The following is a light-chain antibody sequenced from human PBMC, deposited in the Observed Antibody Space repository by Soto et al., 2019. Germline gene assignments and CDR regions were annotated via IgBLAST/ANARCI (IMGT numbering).Light chain of an antibody. Sequence: QSALTQSTSVSGSPGQSITISCTGTSSDVGGYNYVSWYQQHPGKVPKVMIFEVSNRPSGISHRFSGSKSGNTASLTISGLQAEDEADYYCSSYTTSGTLVFGGGTKLTVL. CDR3: SSYTTSGTLV. CDR1: SSDVGGYNY. J-gene: IGLJ2*01. CDR2: EVS. V-gene: IGLV2-14*01.